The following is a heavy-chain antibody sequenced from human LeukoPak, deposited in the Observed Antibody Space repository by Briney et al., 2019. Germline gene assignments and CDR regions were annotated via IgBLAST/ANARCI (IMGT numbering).Heavy chain of an antibody. J-gene: IGHJ3*02. D-gene: IGHD3-9*01. CDR1: GYTFTSYG. CDR3: ARDPYDILTGYYTLDAFDI. Sequence: ASVKVSCKASGYTFTSYGISWVRPAPGQGLEWMGWISAYNGNTNYAQKLQGRVTMTTDTSTSTAYMELRSLRSDDTAVYYCARDPYDILTGYYTLDAFDIWGQGTMVTVSS. V-gene: IGHV1-18*04. CDR2: ISAYNGNT.